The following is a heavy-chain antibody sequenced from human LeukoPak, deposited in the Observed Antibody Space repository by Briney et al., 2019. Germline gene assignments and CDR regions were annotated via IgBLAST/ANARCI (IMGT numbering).Heavy chain of an antibody. J-gene: IGHJ4*02. CDR2: IKDDGSAK. V-gene: IGHV3-7*01. CDR1: GFTFSSYA. Sequence: GGSLGLSCAASGFTFSSYAMSWVRQAPGKGLEWVADIKDDGSAKYYVDSVKGRFSISRDNAKNSLYLQMNSLRVEDTAVYYCGRDPDHGAVDYWGQGTLVTVSS. CDR3: GRDPDHGAVDY. D-gene: IGHD3-16*01.